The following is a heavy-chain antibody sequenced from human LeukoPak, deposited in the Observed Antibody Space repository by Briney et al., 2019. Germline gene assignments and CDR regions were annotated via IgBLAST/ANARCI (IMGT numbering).Heavy chain of an antibody. V-gene: IGHV3-11*01. Sequence: GGSLRLSCAVSGFTFSDYYMSWIRQAPGKGLEWVSYISSGGSTISHADSVKGRFTISRDNAENSLYLQMNSLRAEDTAVYYCAKVGSAVYFDYWGQGTLVTVSS. CDR3: AKVGSAVYFDY. J-gene: IGHJ4*02. CDR2: ISSGGSTI. CDR1: GFTFSDYY. D-gene: IGHD2-2*01.